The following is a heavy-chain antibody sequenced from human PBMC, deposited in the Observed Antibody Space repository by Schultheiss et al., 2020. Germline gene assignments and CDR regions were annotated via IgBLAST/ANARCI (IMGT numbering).Heavy chain of an antibody. J-gene: IGHJ2*01. V-gene: IGHV4-31*03. CDR2: IYYSGST. CDR1: GGSISSGGYY. D-gene: IGHD3-22*01. CDR3: ARDWGSSGFYGHFDL. Sequence: SCTVSGGSISSGGYYWSWIRQHPGKGLEWIGYIYYSGSTYYNPSLKSRVTISVDTSKNQFSLKLSSVTAADTAVYYCARDWGSSGFYGHFDLWGRGTLVTVSS.